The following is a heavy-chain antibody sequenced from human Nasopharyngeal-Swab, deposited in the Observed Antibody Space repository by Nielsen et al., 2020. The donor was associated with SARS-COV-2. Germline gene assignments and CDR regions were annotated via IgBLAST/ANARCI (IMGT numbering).Heavy chain of an antibody. V-gene: IGHV1-58*01. J-gene: IGHJ6*02. CDR3: AADWFRLRFLEWLPGGYGMDV. D-gene: IGHD3-3*01. CDR2: IVVGSGNT. Sequence: WVLQAPGQRLEWIGWIVVGSGNTNYAQKFQERVTITRDMSTSTAYMELSSLRSEDTAVYYCAADWFRLRFLEWLPGGYGMDVWGQGTTVTSP.